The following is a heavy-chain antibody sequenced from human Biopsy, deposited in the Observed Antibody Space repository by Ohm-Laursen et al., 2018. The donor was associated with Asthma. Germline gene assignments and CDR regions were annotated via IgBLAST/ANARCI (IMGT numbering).Heavy chain of an antibody. CDR3: AREGVAGTHIED. CDR2: ISYDGSSI. J-gene: IGHJ4*02. CDR1: RFTYE. V-gene: IGHV3-30-3*01. D-gene: IGHD6-19*01. Sequence: SLRLSCAASRFTYEMHWVRQAPGKGLEWVAVISYDGSSIYYADSVKGRFTISRDNSKNTLSLQMNSLTAEDTAVYYCAREGVAGTHIEDWGQGTLATDSS.